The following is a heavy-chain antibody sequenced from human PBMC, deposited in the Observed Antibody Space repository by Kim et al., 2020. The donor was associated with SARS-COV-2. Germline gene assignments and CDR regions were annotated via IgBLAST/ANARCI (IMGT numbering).Heavy chain of an antibody. V-gene: IGHV3-30*04. CDR1: GFTFSSYA. J-gene: IGHJ4*02. CDR2: ISYDGSNK. Sequence: GGSLRLSCAASGFTFSSYAMHWVRQAPGKGLEWVAVISYDGSNKYYADSVKGRFTISRDNSKNTLYLQMNSLRAEDTAVYYCAREGAIGAYFDYWGQGTLVTVSS. CDR3: AREGAIGAYFDY. D-gene: IGHD3-16*02.